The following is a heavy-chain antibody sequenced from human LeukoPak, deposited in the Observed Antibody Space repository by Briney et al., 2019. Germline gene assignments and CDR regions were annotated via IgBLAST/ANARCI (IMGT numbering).Heavy chain of an antibody. Sequence: GGSLRLSCVVSGFTFSDYHMNWVRQAPGKGLEWVSSISTSNSYIYYADSVKGRFTISRDNSKNTLYLQMNSLRAEDTAVYYCAIGSGPSKGGRITMVRGVIDPYFDYWGQGTLVTVSS. V-gene: IGHV3-21*04. J-gene: IGHJ4*02. CDR3: AIGSGPSKGGRITMVRGVIDPYFDY. CDR1: GFTFSDYH. CDR2: ISTSNSYI. D-gene: IGHD3-10*01.